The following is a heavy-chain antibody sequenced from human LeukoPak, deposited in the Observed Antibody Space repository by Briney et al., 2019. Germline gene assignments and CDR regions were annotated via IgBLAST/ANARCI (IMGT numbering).Heavy chain of an antibody. CDR3: ARGGSYLSAFDI. J-gene: IGHJ3*02. CDR2: ISGSGGST. V-gene: IGHV3-23*01. Sequence: GGSLRLSCAASGFTFSSYAMSWVRQAPGKGLEWVSAISGSGGSTYYADSVKGRFTISRDNSKNTLFLQMNSLRAEDTAVYYCARGGSYLSAFDIWGQGTMVTVSS. D-gene: IGHD1-26*01. CDR1: GFTFSSYA.